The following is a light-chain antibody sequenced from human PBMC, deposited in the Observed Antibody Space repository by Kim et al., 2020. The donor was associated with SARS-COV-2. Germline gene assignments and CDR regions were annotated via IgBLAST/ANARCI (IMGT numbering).Light chain of an antibody. CDR3: NSRNNSAKVI. J-gene: IGLJ2*01. CDR1: NLRNYY. V-gene: IGLV3-19*01. CDR2: GRN. Sequence: SSELTQDSAVSVALGQTVRITCQGDNLRNYYATWYQHKPRQAPILAIYGRNSRPSGIPDRFSGSTSGNTASLTITGAQAEDQADYYCNSRNNSAKVIFGGGTQLTVL.